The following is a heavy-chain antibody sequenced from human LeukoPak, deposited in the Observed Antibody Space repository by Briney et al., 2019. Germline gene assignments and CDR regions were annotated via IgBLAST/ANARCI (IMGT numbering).Heavy chain of an antibody. CDR3: ARWYLRHHFDY. CDR1: GFTVSSYY. Sequence: GGSLRLSCAASGFTVSSYYMSWVRQAPGKGLEWVSVIYNGGSTYYADSVKGRFTISRDNSKNTLFLQMNSLRAEDTAVYYCARWYLRHHFDYWGQGTLVTVSS. J-gene: IGHJ4*02. V-gene: IGHV3-66*01. D-gene: IGHD6-13*01. CDR2: IYNGGST.